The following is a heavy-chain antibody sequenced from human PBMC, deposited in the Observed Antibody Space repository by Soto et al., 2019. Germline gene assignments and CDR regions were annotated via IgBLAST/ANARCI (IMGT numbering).Heavy chain of an antibody. Sequence: ASVKVSCKASGYTFTSYDINWVRQATGQGLEWMGWMNPNSGNTGYAQKFQGRVTMTRNTSISTAYMELSSLRSEDTAVYYCAGGRSPNYDILTGYFYYFDYWGRGTLVTVSS. J-gene: IGHJ4*02. V-gene: IGHV1-8*01. CDR1: GYTFTSYD. D-gene: IGHD3-9*01. CDR3: AGGRSPNYDILTGYFYYFDY. CDR2: MNPNSGNT.